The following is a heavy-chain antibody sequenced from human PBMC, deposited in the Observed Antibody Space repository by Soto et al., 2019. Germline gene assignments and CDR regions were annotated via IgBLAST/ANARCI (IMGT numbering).Heavy chain of an antibody. J-gene: IGHJ6*02. Sequence: GASVKVSCKASGYTFTGYYMHWVRQAPGQGLEWMGWINPNSGGTNYAQKSQGWVTMTRDTSISTAYMELSRLRSDDTAVYYCARDLGITGTQNYYHYGMAVWGQGTTVTVSS. V-gene: IGHV1-2*04. CDR1: GYTFTGYY. CDR2: INPNSGGT. D-gene: IGHD1-20*01. CDR3: ARDLGITGTQNYYHYGMAV.